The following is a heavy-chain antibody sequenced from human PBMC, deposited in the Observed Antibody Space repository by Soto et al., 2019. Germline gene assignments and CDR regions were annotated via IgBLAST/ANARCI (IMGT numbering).Heavy chain of an antibody. CDR3: ARGIDYPNWFDP. Sequence: SETLSLTCTVSGGSISSGGYYWSWIRQHPGKGLEWIGYIYYSGSTYYDPSLKSRVTISVDTSKNQFSLKLSSVTAADTAVYYCARGIDYPNWFDPWGQGTLVTVSS. CDR2: IYYSGST. CDR1: GGSISSGGYY. J-gene: IGHJ5*02. D-gene: IGHD4-17*01. V-gene: IGHV4-31*03.